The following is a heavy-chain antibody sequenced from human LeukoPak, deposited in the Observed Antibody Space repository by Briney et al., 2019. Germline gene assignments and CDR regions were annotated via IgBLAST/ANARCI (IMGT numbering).Heavy chain of an antibody. CDR3: ARDGLLSLYQPPEFSYYYYYMDV. Sequence: ASVKVSCKPSGYTFTDYYMHWVRQAPGQGLEWLGLINPNSDGTRYAEKFRGRVTMTRDTSFSIAYMELSSLRSDDTAVYYCARDGLLSLYQPPEFSYYYYYMDVWGKGTTVTVSS. J-gene: IGHJ6*03. CDR2: INPNSDGT. CDR1: GYTFTDYY. D-gene: IGHD2-2*01. V-gene: IGHV1-2*02.